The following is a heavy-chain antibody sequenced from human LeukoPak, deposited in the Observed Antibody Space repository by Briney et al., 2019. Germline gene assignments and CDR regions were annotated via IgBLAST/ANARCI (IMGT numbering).Heavy chain of an antibody. V-gene: IGHV3-30*02. CDR1: GFTFSFYG. CDR2: IQYDGSFK. J-gene: IGHJ4*02. CDR3: AKTSDQLLYSKFDF. D-gene: IGHD2-2*02. Sequence: GGSLRLSCAASGFTFSFYGMHWVRQAPGKGLEWVAFIQYDGSFKFYADSVQGRFSISRDNSKNTLFLQMNSLRADDTAVYYCAKTSDQLLYSKFDFWGQGTLVTVSS.